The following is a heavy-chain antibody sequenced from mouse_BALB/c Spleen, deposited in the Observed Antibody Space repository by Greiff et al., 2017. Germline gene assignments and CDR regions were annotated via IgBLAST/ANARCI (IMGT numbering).Heavy chain of an antibody. CDR1: GYTFSSYW. D-gene: IGHD2-1*01. CDR3: ARKEGGNYVFAY. CDR2: ILPGSGST. Sequence: QVQLQQSGAELMKPGASVKISCKATGYTFSSYWIEWVKQRPGHGLEWIGEILPGSGSTNYNEKFKGKATFTADTSSNTAYMQLSSLTSEDSAVYYCARKEGGNYVFAYWGQGTLVTVSA. J-gene: IGHJ3*01. V-gene: IGHV1-9*01.